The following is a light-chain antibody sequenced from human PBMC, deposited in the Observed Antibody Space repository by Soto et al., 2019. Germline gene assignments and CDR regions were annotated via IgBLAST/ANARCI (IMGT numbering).Light chain of an antibody. J-gene: IGKJ3*01. CDR2: GAS. CDR1: QSVSSN. V-gene: IGKV3-15*01. CDR3: QQYNNWPPGT. Sequence: EIVMRQSPATLSVSPGERATLSCRASQSVSSNLAWYQQKPGQAPRLLIYGASTRATGIPARFSGSGSGTEFTFTISSLQSEDFALYYCQQYNNWPPGTFGPGTKVDIK.